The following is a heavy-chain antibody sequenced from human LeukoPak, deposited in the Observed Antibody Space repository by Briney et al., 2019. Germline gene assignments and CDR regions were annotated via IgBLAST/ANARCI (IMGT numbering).Heavy chain of an antibody. CDR3: ARGMYQLLNMDV. V-gene: IGHV3-66*01. CDR2: IYSGGST. D-gene: IGHD2-2*01. CDR1: GFTVSSNY. J-gene: IGHJ6*03. Sequence: GGSLRLSCAASGFTVSSNYMSWVRQAPGKGLEWVSVIYSGGSTYYADSVKGRFTISRDNSKNTLYLQMNSLRAEDTAVYYCARGMYQLLNMDVWGKGTTVTISS.